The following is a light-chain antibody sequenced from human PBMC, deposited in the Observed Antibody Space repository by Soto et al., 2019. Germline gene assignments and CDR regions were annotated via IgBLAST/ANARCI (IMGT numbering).Light chain of an antibody. Sequence: EIVMTQSPATLSVSPGERATLSCRASQSISSNLAWYQQKLGQAPRLLIYRASTRATGIPARFSGSGSGTEFTLTISSLQSEDFALYYCHQYEKWHQTFGQGTKVEI. V-gene: IGKV3-15*01. CDR2: RAS. CDR1: QSISSN. CDR3: HQYEKWHQT. J-gene: IGKJ1*01.